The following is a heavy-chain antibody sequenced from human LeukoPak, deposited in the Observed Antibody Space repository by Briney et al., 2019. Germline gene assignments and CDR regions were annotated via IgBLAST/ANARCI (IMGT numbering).Heavy chain of an antibody. CDR3: ARASARYSSGWSVDY. V-gene: IGHV4-59*01. CDR2: IYYSGST. J-gene: IGHJ4*02. CDR1: GGSISSYY. D-gene: IGHD6-19*01. Sequence: TLSLTCTVSGGSISSYYWSWIRQPPGKGLEWIGYIYYSGSTNYNPSLKSRVTISVDTSKNQFSLKLSSVTAADTAVYYCARASARYSSGWSVDYWGQGTLVTVSS.